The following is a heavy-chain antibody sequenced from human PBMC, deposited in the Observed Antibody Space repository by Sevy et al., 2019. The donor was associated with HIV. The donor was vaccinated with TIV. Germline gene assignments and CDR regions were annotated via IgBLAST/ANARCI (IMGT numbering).Heavy chain of an antibody. CDR3: ARDGYGGNSHYFDY. D-gene: IGHD4-17*01. Sequence: SETLSLTCTVSGGSISSYYWSWIRQPAGKGLGWIGRIYTSGSTNYNPSLKSRVTMSVDTSKNQFSLKLSSVTAADTAVYYCARDGYGGNSHYFDYWGQGTLVTVSS. J-gene: IGHJ4*02. CDR2: IYTSGST. CDR1: GGSISSYY. V-gene: IGHV4-4*07.